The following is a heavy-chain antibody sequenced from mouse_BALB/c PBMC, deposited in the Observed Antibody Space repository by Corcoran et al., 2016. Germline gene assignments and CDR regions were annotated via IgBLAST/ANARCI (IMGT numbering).Heavy chain of an antibody. CDR1: GYSITSDFY. V-gene: IGHV3-6*02. D-gene: IGHD1-1*01. J-gene: IGHJ3*01. CDR2: IGYDGNN. Sequence: DVQLQESGPGLVKPSQSLSLTCSVTGYSITSDFYWNWIRQFPGNKLEWMGYIGYDGNNNYNPSLKNRVSITRDTSKNQFFLNLNSVTTEDTATYYCAREVYYGSSYCFAYWGQGTLVTVSA. CDR3: AREVYYGSSYCFAY.